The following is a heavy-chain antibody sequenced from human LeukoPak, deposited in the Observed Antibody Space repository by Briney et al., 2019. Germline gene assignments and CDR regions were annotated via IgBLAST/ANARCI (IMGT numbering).Heavy chain of an antibody. D-gene: IGHD2-15*01. V-gene: IGHV3-48*03. Sequence: GGSPRLSCAASGFTFSSYEMNWVRQAPGKGLEWVSYISSSGSTIYYADSVKGRFTISRDNAKNSLYLQMNSLRAEDTAVYYCAREGYPVGFDPWGQGTLVTVSS. CDR3: AREGYPVGFDP. J-gene: IGHJ5*02. CDR2: ISSSGSTI. CDR1: GFTFSSYE.